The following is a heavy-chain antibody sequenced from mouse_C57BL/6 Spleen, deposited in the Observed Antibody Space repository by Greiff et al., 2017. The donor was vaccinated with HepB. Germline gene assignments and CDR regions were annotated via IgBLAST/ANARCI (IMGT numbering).Heavy chain of an antibody. D-gene: IGHD3-2*02. CDR3: AREKARDSSGDNYAMDY. V-gene: IGHV1-39*01. J-gene: IGHJ4*01. CDR1: GYSFTDYN. CDR2: INPNYGTT. Sequence: VQLQQSGPELVKPGASVKISCKASGYSFTDYNMNWVKPSNGKSLEWIGEINPNYGTTSYNQKFKGKATLTVDQSSSTAYMQLNSLTSEDSAVYYGAREKARDSSGDNYAMDYWGQGTSVTVSS.